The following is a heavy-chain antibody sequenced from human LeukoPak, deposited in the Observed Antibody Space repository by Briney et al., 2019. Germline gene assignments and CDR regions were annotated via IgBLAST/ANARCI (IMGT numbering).Heavy chain of an antibody. CDR1: GFTFSTYG. V-gene: IGHV3-30*18. D-gene: IGHD3-9*01. Sequence: GRSLRLSCAASGFTFSTYGMHWVRQAPGKGLEWVAGISYDGSTEQYADSVKGRFTISRDNSKNTLYLQMNSLRAEDTAVYYCAKSCLDTYYDTLTGSDYWGQGTLVTVSS. CDR3: AKSCLDTYYDTLTGSDY. CDR2: ISYDGSTE. J-gene: IGHJ4*02.